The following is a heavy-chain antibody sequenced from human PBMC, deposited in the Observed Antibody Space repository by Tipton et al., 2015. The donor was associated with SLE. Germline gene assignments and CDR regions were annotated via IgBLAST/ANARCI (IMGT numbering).Heavy chain of an antibody. J-gene: IGHJ6*03. Sequence: SLRLSCAASGFTVSSNYMSWVRQAPGKGLEWVSVIYSSGSTYYADSVKGRFTISRDNSKNTLYLQMNSLRAEDTAVYYCARVEGSDYYYYMDVWGKGTTVTVSS. CDR2: IYSSGST. CDR1: GFTVSSNY. V-gene: IGHV3-53*01. CDR3: ARVEGSDYYYYMDV. D-gene: IGHD3-3*01.